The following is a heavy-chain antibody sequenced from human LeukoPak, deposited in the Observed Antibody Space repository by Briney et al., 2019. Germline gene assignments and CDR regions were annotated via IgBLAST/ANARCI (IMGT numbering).Heavy chain of an antibody. CDR2: IYYSGST. CDR1: GGSFSGYY. D-gene: IGHD3-3*01. Sequence: SETLSLTCAVYGGSFSGYYWSWIRQPPGKGLEWIGYIYYSGSTNYNPSLKSRVTISVDTSKNQFSLKLSSVTAADTAVYYCARLFGVVPDYWGQGTLVTVSS. V-gene: IGHV4-59*01. J-gene: IGHJ4*02. CDR3: ARLFGVVPDY.